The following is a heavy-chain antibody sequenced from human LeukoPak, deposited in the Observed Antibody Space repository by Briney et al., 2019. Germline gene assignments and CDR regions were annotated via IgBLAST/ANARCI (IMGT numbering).Heavy chain of an antibody. CDR2: TYYRSKGYN. J-gene: IGHJ6*03. D-gene: IGHD3-10*01. CDR3: ARAVLWFGDLDYYYYMDV. CDR1: GDSVSRNSAT. Sequence: SQTLSLTCAISGDSVSRNSATWNWIRQSPARGLEWLGRTYYRSKGYNDYAVSVKSRITINPDTTKNQFSLQLNSVTPEDTAVYYCARAVLWFGDLDYYYYMDVWGKGTTVTVSS. V-gene: IGHV6-1*01.